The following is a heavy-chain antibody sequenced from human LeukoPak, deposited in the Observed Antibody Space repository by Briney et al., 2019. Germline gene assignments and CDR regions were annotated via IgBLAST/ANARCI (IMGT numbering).Heavy chain of an antibody. J-gene: IGHJ4*02. Sequence: GGSLRLSCATSGFNFKDAWLSWVRQAPGKGLEWVSSISTSSSYIYYADSVKGRFTISRDNAKNSLYLQMNSLRAEDTAVFYCARLRWEQTGYSSDYWGQGTLVTVPS. CDR3: ARLRWEQTGYSSDY. V-gene: IGHV3-21*06. CDR2: ISTSSSYI. D-gene: IGHD4-23*01. CDR1: GFNFKDAW.